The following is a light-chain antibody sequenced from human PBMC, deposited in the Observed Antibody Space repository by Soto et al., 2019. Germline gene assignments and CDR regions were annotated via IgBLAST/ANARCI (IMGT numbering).Light chain of an antibody. J-gene: IGKJ1*01. Sequence: DIQMTQSPSILSASVGDRVTITCRASQRIDTWLAWYQQKPGKAPKLLIYDASTLESGVPSRFSGTGSGTEFTFSITSLQPEDFGAYYCQQCYMGWTFGQGTKVDI. CDR2: DAS. V-gene: IGKV1-5*01. CDR3: QQCYMGWT. CDR1: QRIDTW.